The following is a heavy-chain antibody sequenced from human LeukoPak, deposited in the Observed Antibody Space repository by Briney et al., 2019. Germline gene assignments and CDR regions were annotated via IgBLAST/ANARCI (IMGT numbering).Heavy chain of an antibody. CDR2: ISAYNGNA. Sequence: ASVKVSCKASGYTFTNYGISWVRQAPGQGLEWMGWISAYNGNANYAQKLQGRVTMTTDTSPSTAYMELRSLRSDDTAVYYCARDRGYDSSAYYGYWGQGTLVTVSS. D-gene: IGHD3-22*01. V-gene: IGHV1-18*01. CDR3: ARDRGYDSSAYYGY. CDR1: GYTFTNYG. J-gene: IGHJ4*02.